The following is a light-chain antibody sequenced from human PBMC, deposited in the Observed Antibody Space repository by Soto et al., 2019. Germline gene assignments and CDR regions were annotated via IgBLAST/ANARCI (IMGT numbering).Light chain of an antibody. CDR2: DVS. Sequence: QSALTQPRSVSGSPGQSVTISCTGTSSDVGGYNYVSWYQQHPGKVPKLMIYDVSKRPSGVPDRFSGSKSGNTASLTISGLQAEDEADYYCCSYGGSYTFVFGTGTKVTVL. J-gene: IGLJ1*01. CDR3: CSYGGSYTFV. V-gene: IGLV2-11*01. CDR1: SSDVGGYNY.